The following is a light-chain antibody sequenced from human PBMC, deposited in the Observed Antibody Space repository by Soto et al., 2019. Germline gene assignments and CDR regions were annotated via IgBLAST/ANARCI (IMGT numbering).Light chain of an antibody. J-gene: IGKJ1*01. V-gene: IGKV3-15*01. Sequence: EIVMTQSPATLSVSPGERATLSCRASQSVSSNLAWYQQKPGQAPRLLIYGASTRATGIPARFSGSGSGTEFTLTITSLQSDDFAAYYSHPYNNWPPWTFAQGTNVDIK. CDR2: GAS. CDR1: QSVSSN. CDR3: HPYNNWPPWT.